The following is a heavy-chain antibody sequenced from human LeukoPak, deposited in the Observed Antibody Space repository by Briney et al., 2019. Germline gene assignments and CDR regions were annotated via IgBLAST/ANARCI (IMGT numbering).Heavy chain of an antibody. CDR2: INQNGRYK. J-gene: IGHJ3*01. Sequence: VGSPRPSPAASRFTSRNYWMRTVPQAPGNGVEWVATINQNGRYKDYVDSVKGRFPSSRDDGENSLYLQMTSLRAEDTAVYFCARRNTNYGGAFDFWGQGTMVTVSS. CDR3: ARRNTNYGGAFDF. D-gene: IGHD4-17*01. V-gene: IGHV3-7*03. CDR1: RFTSRNYW.